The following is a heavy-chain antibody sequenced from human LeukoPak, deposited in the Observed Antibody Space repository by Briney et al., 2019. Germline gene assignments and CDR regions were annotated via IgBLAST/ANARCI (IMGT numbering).Heavy chain of an antibody. CDR1: GGTFSSYA. J-gene: IGHJ4*02. V-gene: IGHV1-69*04. CDR3: ASEANSIWLQIFDY. D-gene: IGHD5-24*01. Sequence: GSSVKVPCKASGGTFSSYAISWVRQAPGQGLEWMGRIIPILDMANYAQKFQGRVTITADKSTSTAYMDLSRLRSEDTAVYYCASEANSIWLQIFDYWGQGTLVTVSS. CDR2: IIPILDMA.